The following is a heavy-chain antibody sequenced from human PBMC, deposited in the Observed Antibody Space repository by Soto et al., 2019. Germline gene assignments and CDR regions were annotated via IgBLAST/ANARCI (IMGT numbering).Heavy chain of an antibody. J-gene: IGHJ4*02. CDR3: ATSYGNAWYTY. D-gene: IGHD6-13*01. CDR2: ISGSGGST. Sequence: GGSXRLSCAASGFTFSSYAMSRVRQAPGKGLEWVSAISGSGGSTYYADSVKGRFTISVDRSKNQFILQLTSVTVEDTAVYYCATSYGNAWYTYWGQGTQVTVSS. V-gene: IGHV3-23*01. CDR1: GFTFSSYA.